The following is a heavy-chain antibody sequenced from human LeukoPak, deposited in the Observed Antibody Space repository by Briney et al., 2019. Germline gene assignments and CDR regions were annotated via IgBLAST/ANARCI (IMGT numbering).Heavy chain of an antibody. CDR3: ARSDFRSSGYHDF. V-gene: IGHV4-59*12. Sequence: SETLSLTCTVSGGSISSYHRSWIRQPPGKGLEWIGSFYYSGSTNYNPSLKSRVTISVDTSKNHFSLHLNSVTPEDTAVYYCARSDFRSSGYHDFWGQGTLVTVSS. CDR2: FYYSGST. CDR1: GGSISSYH. J-gene: IGHJ4*02. D-gene: IGHD3-22*01.